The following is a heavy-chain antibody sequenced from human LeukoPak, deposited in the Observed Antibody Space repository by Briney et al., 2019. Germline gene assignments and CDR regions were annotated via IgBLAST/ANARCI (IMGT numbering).Heavy chain of an antibody. J-gene: IGHJ5*02. D-gene: IGHD3-22*01. Sequence: PSQTLSLTCTVSGGSISSGSYYWSWIRQPAGKGLEWIGRIYTSGSTNYNPSLKSRVTISVDTSKNQFSLKLSSVTAADTAVYYCASCSGYLGESWFDPWGQGTLVTVSS. V-gene: IGHV4-61*02. CDR2: IYTSGST. CDR1: GGSISSGSYY. CDR3: ASCSGYLGESWFDP.